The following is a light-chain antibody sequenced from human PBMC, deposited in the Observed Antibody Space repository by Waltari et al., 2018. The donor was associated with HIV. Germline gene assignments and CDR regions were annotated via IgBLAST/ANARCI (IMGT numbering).Light chain of an antibody. CDR2: VNSDGSH. Sequence: QLVLSQSPSASASLGASVKLTCTLRSGHSSYALAWHQQQPEKGPQYLMKVNSDGSHTKGDGIPDRFSGSSSGAERYLTISSLQSEDEADYYCQTWVTGILVFGGGTKLTVL. CDR3: QTWVTGILV. J-gene: IGLJ3*02. CDR1: SGHSSYA. V-gene: IGLV4-69*01.